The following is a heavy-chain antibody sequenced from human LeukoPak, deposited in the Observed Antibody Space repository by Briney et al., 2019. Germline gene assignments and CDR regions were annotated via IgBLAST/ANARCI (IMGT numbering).Heavy chain of an antibody. V-gene: IGHV3-23*01. D-gene: IGHD5-18*01. CDR2: ISGSGGST. CDR3: AKKRLGGYSYGYFDY. J-gene: IGHJ4*02. Sequence: GGSLRLSCAASGFTFSSYGMSWVRQAPGKGLEWVSGISGSGGSTYYADSVKGRFTISRDNSKNTLYLQMNSLRAEDTAVYYCAKKRLGGYSYGYFDYWGQGTLVTVSS. CDR1: GFTFSSYG.